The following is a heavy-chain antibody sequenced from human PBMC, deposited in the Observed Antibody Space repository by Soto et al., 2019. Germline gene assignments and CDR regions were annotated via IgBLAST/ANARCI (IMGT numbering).Heavy chain of an antibody. CDR3: ARFPGIAAAGTASNH. D-gene: IGHD6-13*01. CDR1: GYTFTSYA. Sequence: QVQLVQSGAEVKKPGASVKVSCKASGYTFTSYAMHWVRQAPGQRLEWMGWINAGNGNTKYSQKYQGRVTITRDTSASTAYMELSSLRSEDTAVYYCARFPGIAAAGTASNHWGQGTLVTVSS. V-gene: IGHV1-3*01. CDR2: INAGNGNT. J-gene: IGHJ4*02.